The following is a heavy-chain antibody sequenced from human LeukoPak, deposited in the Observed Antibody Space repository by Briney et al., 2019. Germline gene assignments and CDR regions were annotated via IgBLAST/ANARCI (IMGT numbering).Heavy chain of an antibody. D-gene: IGHD3-10*01. J-gene: IGHJ6*03. CDR1: GGSFSGYY. Sequence: SETLSLTCAVYGGSFSGYYWSWIRQPPGKGLEWIGEINHSGSTNYNPSLKSRVTISVDTSKNQISLKLNSVTAADTAVYYCARAFSGSGSYYSEMLYYYYYMDVWGKGTTVTISS. CDR2: INHSGST. CDR3: ARAFSGSGSYYSEMLYYYYYMDV. V-gene: IGHV4-34*01.